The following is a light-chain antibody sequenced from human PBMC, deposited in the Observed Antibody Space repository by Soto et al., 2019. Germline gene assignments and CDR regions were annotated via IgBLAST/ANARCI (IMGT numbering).Light chain of an antibody. V-gene: IGKV1-39*01. Sequence: DIQMTQSPSSLSASVGDRVTITCRASQSINSFLNWYQQKPGKAPKLLIYTASTLLGGVPSRFSGSGSETDFTLTISSLQPEDSATYYCQQGYSAPRTFGQGTKVEI. CDR1: QSINSF. CDR3: QQGYSAPRT. CDR2: TAS. J-gene: IGKJ1*01.